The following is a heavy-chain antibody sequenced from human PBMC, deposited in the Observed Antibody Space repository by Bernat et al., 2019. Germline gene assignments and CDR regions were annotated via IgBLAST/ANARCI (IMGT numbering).Heavy chain of an antibody. V-gene: IGHV3-30-3*01. Sequence: QVQLVESGGGVVQPGRSLRLSCAASGFTFSSYAMHWVRQAPGKGLEWVAVISYDGSNKYYADSVKGRFTISRDNSKNTLYLQMNSLIAEDPAVYYCARVHRSSFDLWGRGTLVTFSS. CDR2: ISYDGSNK. J-gene: IGHJ2*01. CDR1: GFTFSSYA. D-gene: IGHD3-16*02. CDR3: ARVHRSSFDL.